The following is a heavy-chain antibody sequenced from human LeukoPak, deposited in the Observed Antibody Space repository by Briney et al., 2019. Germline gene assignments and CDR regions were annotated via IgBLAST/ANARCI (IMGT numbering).Heavy chain of an antibody. CDR2: INPNSGGT. Sequence: GASVKVSCKASGYTFTSYAMHWVRQAPGQRLEWMGWINPNSGGTNDAQKFQGRVTMTTDTSISTAYMELSRLRSDDTAVYYCARDADDSSGYSNFDYWGQGTLVTVSS. V-gene: IGHV1-2*02. CDR1: GYTFTSYA. J-gene: IGHJ4*02. CDR3: ARDADDSSGYSNFDY. D-gene: IGHD3-22*01.